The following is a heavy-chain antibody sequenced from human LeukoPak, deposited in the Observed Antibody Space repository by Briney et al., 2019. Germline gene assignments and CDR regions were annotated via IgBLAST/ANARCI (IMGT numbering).Heavy chain of an antibody. CDR2: TYYRSKWYY. Sequence: SQTLSLTCAISGDSVSSNTAAWNWIRKSPSRGLEWLGRTYYRSKWYYDYAVSMKSRITITPDTSKNQFSLQLNSVTPEDTAVYHCARGYSGNFYNVWGQGTMVTVSS. D-gene: IGHD1-26*01. V-gene: IGHV6-1*01. CDR1: GDSVSSNTAA. J-gene: IGHJ3*01. CDR3: ARGYSGNFYNV.